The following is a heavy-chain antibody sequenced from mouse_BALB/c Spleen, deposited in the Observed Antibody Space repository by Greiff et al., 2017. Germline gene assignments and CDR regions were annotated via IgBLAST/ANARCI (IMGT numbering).Heavy chain of an antibody. CDR2: IWAGGST. J-gene: IGHJ2*01. Sequence: VKLVESGPGLVAPSQSLSITCTVSGFSLTSYGVHWVRQPPGKGLEWLGVIWAGGSTNYNSALMSRLSISKDNSKSQVFLKMNSLQTDDTAMYYCAREGGYGEGLDYWGQGTTLTVSS. CDR3: AREGGYGEGLDY. V-gene: IGHV2-9*02. CDR1: GFSLTSYG. D-gene: IGHD2-2*01.